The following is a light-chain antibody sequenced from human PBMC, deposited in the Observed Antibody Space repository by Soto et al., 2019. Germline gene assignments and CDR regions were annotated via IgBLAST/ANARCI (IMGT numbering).Light chain of an antibody. J-gene: IGKJ1*01. V-gene: IGKV3-15*01. CDR1: QRVSSN. Sequence: EIVMTQSPVTLSVSPGDRATLSCRASQRVSSNVAWYQQKPGQAPRLLIYGASTRATGIPARFSGSGSETEFTLTISSLQSEDFAVYYCQQYDNWLTGTFGQGTRWIS. CDR2: GAS. CDR3: QQYDNWLTGT.